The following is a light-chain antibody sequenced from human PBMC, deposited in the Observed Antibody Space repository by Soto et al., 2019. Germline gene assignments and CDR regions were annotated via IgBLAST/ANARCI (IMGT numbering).Light chain of an antibody. J-gene: IGLJ3*02. V-gene: IGLV8-61*01. CDR2: NTN. Sequence: QTVVTQEPSFSVSPGRTVTLTCGLSSGSVSTSFYPSWYQQTPGQAPRTLIYNTNGRSSGVPDRFSGSILGNKAALTITGAQADDESDYYCVLYMGSGIGVFGGGTKVTVL. CDR1: SGSVSTSFY. CDR3: VLYMGSGIGV.